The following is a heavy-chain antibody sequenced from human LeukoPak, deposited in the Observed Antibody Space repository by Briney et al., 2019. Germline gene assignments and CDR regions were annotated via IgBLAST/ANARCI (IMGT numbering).Heavy chain of an antibody. V-gene: IGHV4-59*01. CDR1: GGSISSYY. CDR2: IYYSGST. J-gene: IGHJ3*02. Sequence: SETLSLTCTVSGGSISSYYSSWIRQPPGKGLEWIGYIYYSGSTNYNPSLKSRFTISVDTSKNQFSLKLSSVTAADTAVYNCARGKWLVRGAFDIWGQGTMVTVSS. CDR3: ARGKWLVRGAFDI. D-gene: IGHD6-19*01.